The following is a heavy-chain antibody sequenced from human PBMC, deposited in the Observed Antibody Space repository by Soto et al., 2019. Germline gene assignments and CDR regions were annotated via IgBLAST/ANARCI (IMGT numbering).Heavy chain of an antibody. CDR3: ARGKLGIGYSYYGMDV. J-gene: IGHJ6*02. CDR2: IYHSGST. CDR1: GGSISSSTW. Sequence: KTSETLSLTCAVSGGSISSSTWWSWVRQPPGKGLEWIGEIYHSGSTNYNPSLKSRVTISVDMSKNQFSLKLRSVTAADTAVYYCARGKLGIGYSYYGMDVWGHGTTVTVSS. V-gene: IGHV4-4*02. D-gene: IGHD7-27*01.